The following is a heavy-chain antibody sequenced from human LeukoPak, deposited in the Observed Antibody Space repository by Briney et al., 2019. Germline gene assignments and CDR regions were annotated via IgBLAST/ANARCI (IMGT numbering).Heavy chain of an antibody. Sequence: PGGSLRLSCAASGFTFSSYGMSWVRQAPGKGLEWVSVIYSGGSTYYADSVKGRFTISRDNSKNTLNLQMNSLRAEDAAVYYCARGYSSDNWGQGTLVTVSS. CDR1: GFTFSSYG. CDR3: ARGYSSDN. V-gene: IGHV3-66*01. CDR2: IYSGGST. J-gene: IGHJ4*02. D-gene: IGHD2-21*01.